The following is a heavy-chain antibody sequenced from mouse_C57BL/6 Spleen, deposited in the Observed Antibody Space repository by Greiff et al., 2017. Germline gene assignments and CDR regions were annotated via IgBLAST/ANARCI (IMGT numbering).Heavy chain of an antibody. CDR3: ERGYVYAMDY. CDR2: ISSGSSTI. CDR1: GFTFSDYG. D-gene: IGHD1-2*01. J-gene: IGHJ4*01. Sequence: EVMLVESGGGLVTPGGSLKLSCAASGFTFSDYGMHWVRQAPVKGLEWVAYISSGSSTIYYADTVKGRFTISRDNAKNTLFLQMTSLRSEDTAMYYYERGYVYAMDYWGQGTSVTVSS. V-gene: IGHV5-17*01.